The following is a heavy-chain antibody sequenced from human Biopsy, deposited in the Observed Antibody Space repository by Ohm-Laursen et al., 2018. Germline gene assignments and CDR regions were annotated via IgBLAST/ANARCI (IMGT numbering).Heavy chain of an antibody. D-gene: IGHD3-3*01. CDR2: IYYPGTT. V-gene: IGHV4-59*01. CDR1: GESMGTYY. Sequence: TLSLTCAVSGESMGTYYWSWIRQPPGKVMEWIASIYYPGTTHKNPSLKSRVTISVDTSQGLLSLDLSSVTAADTAVYYCARVRGGFLEWFDYWGQGTLVIVSS. J-gene: IGHJ5*01. CDR3: ARVRGGFLEWFDY.